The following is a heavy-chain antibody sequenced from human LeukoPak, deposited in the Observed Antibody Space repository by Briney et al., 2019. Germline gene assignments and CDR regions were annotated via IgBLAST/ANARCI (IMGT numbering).Heavy chain of an antibody. CDR1: GFTFSTYA. CDR3: AKGRTSDY. J-gene: IGHJ4*02. V-gene: IGHV3-23*01. Sequence: PGGSLRLSCAASGFTFSTYAMTWVRQAPGKGLEKGLEWVSAISFSGDSTYYADSVKGRFTISRDNSKNTLYLEMNSLRAEDTAVYYCAKGRTSDYWGQGTPVIVSS. CDR2: ISFSGDST.